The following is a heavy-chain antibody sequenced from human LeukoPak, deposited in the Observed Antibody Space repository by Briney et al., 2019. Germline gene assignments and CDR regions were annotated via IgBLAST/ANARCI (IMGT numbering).Heavy chain of an antibody. V-gene: IGHV3-7*01. CDR2: IKQDGSEK. Sequence: PGGSLRLSCAVSGFTFSSYWVSWVRQAPGTGLERVANIKQDGSEKYSVDSLKGRFTTSRDNPKNPLYLQMNSVRAEDTAVYYCARERGYYDSSGSFQHWGQGTLVTVSS. CDR3: ARERGYYDSSGSFQH. CDR1: GFTFSSYW. J-gene: IGHJ1*01. D-gene: IGHD3-22*01.